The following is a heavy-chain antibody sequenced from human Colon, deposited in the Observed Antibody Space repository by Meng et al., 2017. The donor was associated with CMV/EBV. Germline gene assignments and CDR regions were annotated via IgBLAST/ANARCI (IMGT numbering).Heavy chain of an antibody. Sequence: GGSLRLSCSASGFTFSNYAMSWVRQAPGKGLEWVSGISGSGGTRDYADSVKGRFTMSRDNSENTLYLQMNSLRDEDTAVYYCAKPGGYGDYGMDVWGQGTTVTVSS. CDR3: AKPGGYGDYGMDV. J-gene: IGHJ6*02. D-gene: IGHD5-12*01. V-gene: IGHV3-23*01. CDR2: ISGSGGTR. CDR1: GFTFSNYA.